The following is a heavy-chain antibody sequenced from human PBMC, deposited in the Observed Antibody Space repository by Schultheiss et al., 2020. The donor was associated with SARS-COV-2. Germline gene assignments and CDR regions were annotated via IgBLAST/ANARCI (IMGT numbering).Heavy chain of an antibody. D-gene: IGHD3-16*01. CDR1: GGSFSGYY. CDR2: IYYSGST. CDR3: ASHQFYDYVWGSYYFDH. Sequence: SETLSLTCAVYGGSFSGYYWSWIRQPPGKGLEWIGYIYYSGSTNYNPSLKSRVTISVDTSKNQFSLKLSSVTAADTAVYYCASHQFYDYVWGSYYFDHWGQGTLVTVSS. V-gene: IGHV4-59*08. J-gene: IGHJ4*02.